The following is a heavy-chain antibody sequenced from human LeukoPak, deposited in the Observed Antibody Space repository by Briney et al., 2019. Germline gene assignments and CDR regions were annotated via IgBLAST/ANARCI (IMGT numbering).Heavy chain of an antibody. V-gene: IGHV4-59*01. J-gene: IGHJ5*02. D-gene: IGHD3-9*01. CDR3: ARLTGYSSESWFDP. CDR1: GGSISSYY. CDR2: IYYSGST. Sequence: SETLSLTCTVSGGSISSYYWSWIRQPPGKGLEWIGYIYYSGSTNYKSSLKSRVTISVDTSKNQFSLKLSSETAADTAVYYCARLTGYSSESWFDPWGQGTLVTVSS.